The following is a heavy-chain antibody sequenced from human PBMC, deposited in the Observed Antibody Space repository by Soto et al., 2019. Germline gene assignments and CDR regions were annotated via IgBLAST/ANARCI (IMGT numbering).Heavy chain of an antibody. D-gene: IGHD3-10*01. V-gene: IGHV3-30-3*01. CDR1: GFTFSSYA. CDR2: ISYDGSNK. J-gene: IGHJ4*02. Sequence: LRLSCAASGFTFSSYAMHWVRQAPGRGLEWVAVISYDGSNKYYADSVKGRFTISRDNSKNTLYLQMNSLRAEDTAVYYCAKEGGGLLWFGELLGLDYWGQGTLVTVSS. CDR3: AKEGGGLLWFGELLGLDY.